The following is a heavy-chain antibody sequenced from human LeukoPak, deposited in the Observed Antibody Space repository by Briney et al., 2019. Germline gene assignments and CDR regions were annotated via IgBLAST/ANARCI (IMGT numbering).Heavy chain of an antibody. CDR1: GFTFSSYS. CDR2: ISSSSSYI. Sequence: PGGSLRLSCAASGFTFSSYSMNWVRQAPGKGLEWVSSISSSSSYIYYADSVKGRFTISRDNSKNTLHLQMNSLRAEDTAVYYCANTHHRDRWGQGTLVIVSS. J-gene: IGHJ4*02. CDR3: ANTHHRDR. V-gene: IGHV3-21*04.